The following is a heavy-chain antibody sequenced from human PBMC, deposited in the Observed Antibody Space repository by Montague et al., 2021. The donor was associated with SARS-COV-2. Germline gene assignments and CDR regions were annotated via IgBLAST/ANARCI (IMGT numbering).Heavy chain of an antibody. CDR2: TYCRSKWHN. Sequence: CAISGDSVSSNSAAWNWIRQAPSRRLEWLGRTYCRSKWHNDYAVSVKSRITINPDTSKNQFSLQLKSVTPEDTAVYYCARGWVATIPHMDNWGQGSLVIVSS. D-gene: IGHD5-12*01. J-gene: IGHJ4*02. CDR3: ARGWVATIPHMDN. CDR1: GDSVSSNSAA. V-gene: IGHV6-1*01.